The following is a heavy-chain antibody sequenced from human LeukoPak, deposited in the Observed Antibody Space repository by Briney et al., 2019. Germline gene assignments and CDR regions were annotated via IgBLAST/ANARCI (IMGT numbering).Heavy chain of an antibody. Sequence: PGGSLRLSCAASGLTFTGSAMHWVRQASGKGLEWVGRIRSKANSYATAYAASVKGRFTISRDDSKNTAYLQMNSLKTEDTAVYYCTRHYDILTGYYAGAFDIWGQGTMVTVSS. J-gene: IGHJ3*02. CDR1: GLTFTGSA. D-gene: IGHD3-9*01. CDR3: TRHYDILTGYYAGAFDI. V-gene: IGHV3-73*01. CDR2: IRSKANSYAT.